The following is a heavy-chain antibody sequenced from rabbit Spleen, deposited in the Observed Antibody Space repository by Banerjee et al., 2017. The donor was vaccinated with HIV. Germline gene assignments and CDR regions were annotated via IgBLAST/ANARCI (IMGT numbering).Heavy chain of an antibody. D-gene: IGHD8-1*01. CDR1: GFDFSSYG. CDR3: ARWTGSTYYSL. Sequence: QSLEESGGDLVKPGGTLTLTCTASGFDFSSYGISWVRQAPGKGLEWIAYIVTKSYYASWAKGRFTISKTSSTTVTLQMTSLTAADTATYFCARWTGSTYYSLWGQGTLVTVS. J-gene: IGHJ3*01. CDR2: IVTKS. V-gene: IGHV1S40*01.